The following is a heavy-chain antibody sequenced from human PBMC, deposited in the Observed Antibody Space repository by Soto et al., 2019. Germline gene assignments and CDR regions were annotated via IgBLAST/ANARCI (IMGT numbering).Heavy chain of an antibody. CDR3: ARDGTYNWV. J-gene: IGHJ4*02. CDR2: IYSGGAT. Sequence: EVQLVESGGGLVQPGGSLRLSCAASGFTVSNNYMRWVRQAPGKGLEWVSLIYSGGATYNADSVKGRFTISRDNSKNTLYLQMNSLRAEDTAVYYCARDGTYNWVGGQGILVTVSS. D-gene: IGHD1-1*01. CDR1: GFTVSNNY. V-gene: IGHV3-66*01.